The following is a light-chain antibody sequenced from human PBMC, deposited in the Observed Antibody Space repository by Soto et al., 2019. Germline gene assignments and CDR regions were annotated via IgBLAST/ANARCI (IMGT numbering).Light chain of an antibody. CDR3: QQRSNWPIT. V-gene: IGKV3D-20*02. J-gene: IGKJ5*01. CDR1: QIVSSSY. CDR2: GAS. Sequence: EIVFTQSPGTLSLSPGERATLSCRASQIVSSSYLAWYQQKPXQAPRLLIYGASSRATGIAARFSGSGSGKDLTLTISSLEHEDFAVYYCQQRSNWPITFGQGTRLEI.